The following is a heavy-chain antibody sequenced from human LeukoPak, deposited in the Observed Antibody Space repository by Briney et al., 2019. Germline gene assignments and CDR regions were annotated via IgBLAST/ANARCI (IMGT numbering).Heavy chain of an antibody. V-gene: IGHV3-30*04. CDR3: ARGIYYYYGMDV. CDR1: GFTFSSYA. J-gene: IGHJ6*02. D-gene: IGHD2-15*01. Sequence: GGSLRLSCAASGFTFSSYAMHWVRQAPGKGLEWVAVISYDGSNKYYADSVKGRFTISRDNAKNSLYLQMNSLRAEDTAVYYCARGIYYYYGMDVWGQGTTVTVSS. CDR2: ISYDGSNK.